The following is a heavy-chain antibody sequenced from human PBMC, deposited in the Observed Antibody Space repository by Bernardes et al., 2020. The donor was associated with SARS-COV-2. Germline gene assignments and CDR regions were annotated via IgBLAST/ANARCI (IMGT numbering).Heavy chain of an antibody. CDR1: VFLLSDYA. CDR2: ISGTGSTT. D-gene: IGHD2-15*01. Sequence: GSIRLPSAASVFLLSDYAMSWVRPAPGKGLEWVSAISGTGSTTYYADSVKGRFTISRDNSKSTLYLHMHSLRGDDTAVYYCAKSGGSFYYFEYWGLGSLVTVSS. J-gene: IGHJ4*02. CDR3: AKSGGSFYYFEY. V-gene: IGHV3-23*01.